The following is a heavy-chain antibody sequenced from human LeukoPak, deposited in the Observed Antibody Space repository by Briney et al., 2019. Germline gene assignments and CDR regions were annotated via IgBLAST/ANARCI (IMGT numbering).Heavy chain of an antibody. CDR2: INWNGGST. V-gene: IGHV3-20*01. CDR1: GFTFDDYG. CDR3: AGDEGYCSSTSCPTNWFDP. Sequence: GGSLRLSCAASGFTFDDYGMSWVRQAPGKGLEWVSGINWNGGSTGYADSVKGRFTISRDNAKNSLYLQMNSLRAEDTALYHCAGDEGYCSSTSCPTNWFDPWGQGTLVTVSS. D-gene: IGHD2-2*01. J-gene: IGHJ5*02.